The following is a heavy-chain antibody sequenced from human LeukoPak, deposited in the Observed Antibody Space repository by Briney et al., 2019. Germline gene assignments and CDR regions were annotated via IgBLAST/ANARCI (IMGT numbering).Heavy chain of an antibody. Sequence: SETLSLTCAVYGGSFSGYYWSWIRQPPGEGLEWIGEINHSGSTNYNPSLKSRVTISVDTSKNQFSLKLSSVTAADTAVYYCARLERLLFRTWDYWGQGTLVTVSS. CDR3: ARLERLLFRTWDY. CDR2: INHSGST. D-gene: IGHD2-21*02. V-gene: IGHV4-34*01. J-gene: IGHJ4*02. CDR1: GGSFSGYY.